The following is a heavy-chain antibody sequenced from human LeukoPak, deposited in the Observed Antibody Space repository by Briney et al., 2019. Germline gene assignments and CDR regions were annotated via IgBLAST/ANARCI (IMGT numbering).Heavy chain of an antibody. CDR2: ISYDGSNK. CDR3: AKDREAVAGDY. D-gene: IGHD6-19*01. J-gene: IGHJ4*02. CDR1: GFTFSTYS. Sequence: GGSLRLSCAASGFTFSTYSMNWVRQAPGKGLEWVAVISYDGSNKYYADSVKGRFTISRDNSKNTLYLQMNSLRAEDTAVYYCAKDREAVAGDYWGQGTLVTVSS. V-gene: IGHV3-30*18.